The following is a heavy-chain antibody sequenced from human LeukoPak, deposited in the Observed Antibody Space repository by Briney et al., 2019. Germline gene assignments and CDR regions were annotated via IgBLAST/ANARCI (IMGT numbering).Heavy chain of an antibody. J-gene: IGHJ5*02. CDR2: INPSGGST. V-gene: IGHV1-46*01. CDR1: GYTFTNFG. CDR3: ARSPSSDIVVVVAATTPMFDP. Sequence: ASVKVSCKASGYTFTNFGISWVRQAPGQGLEWMGIINPSGGSTSYAQKFQGRVTMTRDMSTSTVYMELSSLRSEDTAVYYCARSPSSDIVVVVAATTPMFDPWGQGTLVTVSS. D-gene: IGHD2-15*01.